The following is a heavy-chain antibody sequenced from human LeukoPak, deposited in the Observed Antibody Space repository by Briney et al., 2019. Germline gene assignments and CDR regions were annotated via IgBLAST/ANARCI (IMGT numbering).Heavy chain of an antibody. CDR3: ARLRSGYDSNDY. CDR2: INPSGGST. Sequence: AGGQGVEXIGIINPSGGSTSYAQKFQGRVTMTRDTSTSTVYMELSSLRSEDTAVYYCARLRSGYDSNDYWGQGTLVTVSS. D-gene: IGHD5-12*01. J-gene: IGHJ4*02. V-gene: IGHV1-46*01.